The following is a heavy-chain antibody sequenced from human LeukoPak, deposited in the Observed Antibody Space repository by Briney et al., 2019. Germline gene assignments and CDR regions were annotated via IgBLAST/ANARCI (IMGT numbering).Heavy chain of an antibody. J-gene: IGHJ6*03. V-gene: IGHV3-48*04. CDR2: ISSSSSTI. Sequence: GGSLRLSCAASGFTFSSYSMNWVRQAPGKGLEWVSYISSSSSTIYYADSVKGRFTISRDNAKNSLYLQMNSLRAEDMAVYYCAKAPIVVAPAGPYYYMDVWAKGTTVTVSS. CDR1: GFTFSSYS. D-gene: IGHD2-2*01. CDR3: AKAPIVVAPAGPYYYMDV.